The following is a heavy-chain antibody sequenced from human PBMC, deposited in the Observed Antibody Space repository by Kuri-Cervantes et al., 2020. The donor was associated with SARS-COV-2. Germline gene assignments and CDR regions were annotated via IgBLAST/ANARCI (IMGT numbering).Heavy chain of an antibody. CDR1: GFTFSSYG. J-gene: IGHJ4*02. CDR3: ASELMYYFDY. D-gene: IGHD3-10*02. CDR2: ISYDGSNK. V-gene: IGHV3-30*03. Sequence: GESLKISCAASGFTFSSYGMHWVRQAPGKGLEWVAVISYDGSNKYYADSVKGRFTISRDNSKKTLYLQMKSLRAEDTAEYYCASELMYYFDYWGQGTLVTVSS.